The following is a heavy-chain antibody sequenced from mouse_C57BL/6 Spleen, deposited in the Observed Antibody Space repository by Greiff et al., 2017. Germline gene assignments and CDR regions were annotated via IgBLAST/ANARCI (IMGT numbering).Heavy chain of an antibody. Sequence: QVQLQQPGAELVRPGPSVKLSCKASGYTFTSSWMPWVKQRPNRGLEWIGRIDPTSGVTKYNEKFKGKATVTADTPSSTAYMQLSSLTSEDSAVYYCARERRRWFAYWGQGTLVTVSA. CDR2: IDPTSGVT. V-gene: IGHV1-62-3*01. J-gene: IGHJ3*01. CDR3: ARERRRWFAY. CDR1: GYTFTSSW.